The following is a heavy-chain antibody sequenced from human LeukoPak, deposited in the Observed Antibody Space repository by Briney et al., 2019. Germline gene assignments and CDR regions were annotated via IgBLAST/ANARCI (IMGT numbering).Heavy chain of an antibody. CDR1: GFTFSSYW. V-gene: IGHV3-7*01. J-gene: IGHJ4*02. Sequence: GGSLRLSCAASGFTFSSYWMSWVRQAPGKGLEWVANIKQDGSEKYYVDSVKGRFTISRDNTKNSLYLQMNSLRAEDTAVYYCASNSGYDSFGFDYWGQGTLVTVSS. CDR2: IKQDGSEK. D-gene: IGHD5-12*01. CDR3: ASNSGYDSFGFDY.